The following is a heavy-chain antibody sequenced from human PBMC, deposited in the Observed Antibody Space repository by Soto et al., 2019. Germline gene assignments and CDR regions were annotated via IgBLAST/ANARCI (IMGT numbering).Heavy chain of an antibody. Sequence: EVQVVESGGGLVQPGGSLRLSCEASGFTVSSNYMSWVRQAPGKGLEWVSVIYSGGATYYADSVKGRFTISRDNSKNTLYLQMSSLRAEDTAVYYCVRNPGGVAVAGPFDYWGQGTLVTVSS. CDR2: IYSGGAT. D-gene: IGHD6-19*01. CDR1: GFTVSSNY. V-gene: IGHV3-66*01. J-gene: IGHJ4*02. CDR3: VRNPGGVAVAGPFDY.